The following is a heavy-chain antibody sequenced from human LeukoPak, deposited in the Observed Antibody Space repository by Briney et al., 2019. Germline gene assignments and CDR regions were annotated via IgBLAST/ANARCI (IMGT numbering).Heavy chain of an antibody. D-gene: IGHD1-26*01. CDR2: TSTSDSTI. V-gene: IGHV3-48*03. CDR1: GFSFNVYE. CDR3: ARGDWWATTIVDL. Sequence: GGSLRLSCAASGFSFNVYEFSWVRQAPGKGLEWVSYTSTSDSTIYYADSVKGRFTISRYNAKNSLYLQMNSLRLEGTAIYYCARGDWWATTIVDLWGQGTLVTVSS. J-gene: IGHJ5*02.